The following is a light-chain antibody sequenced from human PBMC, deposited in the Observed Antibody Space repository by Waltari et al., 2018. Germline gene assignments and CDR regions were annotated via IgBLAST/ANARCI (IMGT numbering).Light chain of an antibody. J-gene: IGKJ4*01. V-gene: IGKV1-5*03. CDR2: KAS. CDR3: QQYDRHPVT. Sequence: DIQMTQSPSTLSASVGDRVNITCRASQYIGGRLAWYQQKPGKAPKLLVYKASSLESGVPSRFSGIGSGTEYTLSISSLEPDDFATYHCQQYDRHPVTFGGGTKVEVK. CDR1: QYIGGR.